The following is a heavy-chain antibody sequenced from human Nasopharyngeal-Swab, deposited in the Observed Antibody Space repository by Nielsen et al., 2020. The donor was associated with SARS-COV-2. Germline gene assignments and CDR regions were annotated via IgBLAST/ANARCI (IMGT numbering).Heavy chain of an antibody. Sequence: GGSLRLSCAASGFTFSAYRMNWVRQAPGKGLEWVSSINSLSTYIHYVDLVKGRFTISRDNAKSSLYLQMNSLRAEDTAVYYCARGRGSSGLDGFDIWGQGTMVTVSP. CDR3: ARGRGSSGLDGFDI. CDR2: INSLSTYI. J-gene: IGHJ3*02. CDR1: GFTFSAYR. V-gene: IGHV3-21*01. D-gene: IGHD6-19*01.